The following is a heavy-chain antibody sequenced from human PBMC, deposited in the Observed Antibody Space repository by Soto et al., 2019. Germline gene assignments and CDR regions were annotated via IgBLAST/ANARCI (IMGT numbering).Heavy chain of an antibody. CDR2: ISSSSSYI. CDR3: ARVSPGTNSLYFDY. V-gene: IGHV3-21*01. D-gene: IGHD1-7*01. CDR1: GFTFSSYS. Sequence: GGSLRLSCAASGFTFSSYSMNWVRQAPGKGLEWVSSISSSSSYIYYADSVKGRFTISRDNAKSSLYLQMNSLRAEDTAVYYCARVSPGTNSLYFDYWGQGTLVTVSS. J-gene: IGHJ4*02.